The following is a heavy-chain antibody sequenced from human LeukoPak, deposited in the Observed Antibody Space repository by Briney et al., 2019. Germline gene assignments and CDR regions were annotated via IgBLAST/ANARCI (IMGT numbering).Heavy chain of an antibody. D-gene: IGHD3-22*01. CDR3: ARSSGSYRPFDS. J-gene: IGHJ5*01. Sequence: GGSLRLSCAASGFIFSDFEMNWVRQAPGKGLEWVSHISHTGDIKYADSVKGRFTISRDNSKNSQYLQMTSLRAEDTAVYYCARSSGSYRPFDSWGQGILVTVSS. V-gene: IGHV3-48*03. CDR1: GFIFSDFE. CDR2: ISHTGDI.